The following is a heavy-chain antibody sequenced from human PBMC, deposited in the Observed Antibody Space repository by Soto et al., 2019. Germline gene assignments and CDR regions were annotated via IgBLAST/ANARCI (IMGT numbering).Heavy chain of an antibody. V-gene: IGHV3-23*01. Sequence: GGSLRLSCAASGFTFSSYAMSWVRQAPGKGLEWVSAISGSGGRTYYADSVKGRFTISRDNSKNTLYLQMNSLRAEDTAVYYCAKSGSSWPYYYYFMDVWGKGTTVTVS. CDR3: AKSGSSWPYYYYFMDV. CDR2: ISGSGGRT. CDR1: GFTFSSYA. J-gene: IGHJ6*03. D-gene: IGHD6-13*01.